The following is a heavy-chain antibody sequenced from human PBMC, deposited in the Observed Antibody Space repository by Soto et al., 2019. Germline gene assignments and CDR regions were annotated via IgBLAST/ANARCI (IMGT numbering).Heavy chain of an antibody. Sequence: HPGGCLRLSCAASRFTFSTYEMHWVRQAPGKGLEWVSCISSSGSSVYYADSVKGRFTISRDNSRNSLYLQMNSLRDEDTALYYCVRYCSSTLCNGVATRTFDYWGQGALVTVSS. CDR3: VRYCSSTLCNGVATRTFDY. CDR1: RFTFSTYE. V-gene: IGHV3-48*03. D-gene: IGHD5-12*01. J-gene: IGHJ4*02. CDR2: ISSSGSSV.